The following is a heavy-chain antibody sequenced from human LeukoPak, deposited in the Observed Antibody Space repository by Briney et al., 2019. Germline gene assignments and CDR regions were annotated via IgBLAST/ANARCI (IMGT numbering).Heavy chain of an antibody. J-gene: IGHJ4*02. CDR2: IIPILGIA. CDR3: AREDYGGSYFDY. V-gene: IGHV1-69*04. D-gene: IGHD4-23*01. Sequence: APVKVSCKASGGAFSSYTISWVRQAPGQGLEWMGRIIPILGIANYAQKFQGRVTITADKSTSTAYMELSSLRSEDTAVYYCAREDYGGSYFDYWGQGTLVTVSS. CDR1: GGAFSSYT.